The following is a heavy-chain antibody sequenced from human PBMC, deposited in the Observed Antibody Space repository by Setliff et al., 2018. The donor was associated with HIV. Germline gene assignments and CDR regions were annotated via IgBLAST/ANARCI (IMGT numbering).Heavy chain of an antibody. CDR3: QTNYYDTSGYHYEARNYFEY. D-gene: IGHD3-22*01. CDR2: INPSGSIT. V-gene: IGHV1-46*01. Sequence: ASVKVSCKASGGTFSSYAISWVRQAPGQGLEWMGMINPSGSITNYAQKFQGRLTMTRDTSTSTVYMELNSLRSEDTAVYYCQTNYYDTSGYHYEARNYFEYWGQGTLVTVSS. CDR1: GGTFSSYA. J-gene: IGHJ4*02.